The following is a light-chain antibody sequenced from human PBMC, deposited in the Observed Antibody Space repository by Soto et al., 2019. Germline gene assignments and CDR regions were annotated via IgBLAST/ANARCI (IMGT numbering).Light chain of an antibody. CDR3: QQYYRTPLT. CDR1: ESIXYSSNNKNY. CDR2: WAS. V-gene: IGKV4-1*01. Sequence: IVMTQSPDSLAVSLGERATINFRSSESIXYSSNNKNYLAWYQQKPGQPPKLLIYWASTRESGVPDRFSGSGSGTDFTLTISSLRAEDVAIYYCQQYYRTPLTFGGGTKVDIK. J-gene: IGKJ4*01.